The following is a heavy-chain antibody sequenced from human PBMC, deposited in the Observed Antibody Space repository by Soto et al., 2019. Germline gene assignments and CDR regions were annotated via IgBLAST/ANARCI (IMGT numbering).Heavy chain of an antibody. CDR3: ARAGEVTTALYYYYYYYMDV. CDR1: GYTFTSYG. Sequence: ASVKVSCNASGYTFTSYGISWVRQAPGQGLEWMGWISAYNGNTNYAQKLQGRVTMTTDTSTSTAYMELRSLRSDDTAVYYCARAGEVTTALYYYYYYYMDVWGKGTTVTXSS. D-gene: IGHD4-4*01. J-gene: IGHJ6*03. V-gene: IGHV1-18*01. CDR2: ISAYNGNT.